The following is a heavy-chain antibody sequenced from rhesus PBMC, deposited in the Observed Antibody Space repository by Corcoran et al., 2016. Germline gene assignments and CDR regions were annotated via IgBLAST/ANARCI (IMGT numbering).Heavy chain of an antibody. CDR1: GGSIRDSYR. J-gene: IGHJ4*01. V-gene: IGHV4S10*01. Sequence: QVQLQESGPGVVKPSETLSLTCAVSGGSIRDSYRWSWIRPPPGKGLEWIGYIYGSSTSTNYNPSLKSRVTISKDTSKNQFSLKLSSVTAADTAVYYCAISPGIAAASFDYWGQGVLVTVSS. CDR2: IYGSSTST. D-gene: IGHD6-31*01. CDR3: AISPGIAAASFDY.